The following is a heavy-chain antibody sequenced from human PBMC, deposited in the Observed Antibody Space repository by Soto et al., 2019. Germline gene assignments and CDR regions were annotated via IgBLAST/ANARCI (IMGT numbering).Heavy chain of an antibody. D-gene: IGHD3-10*01. CDR1: GFTFSSYG. J-gene: IGHJ4*02. CDR3: ARDRGSVSYGSFDY. V-gene: IGHV3-33*01. Sequence: GGSLRLSCAASGFTFSSYGMHWVRQAPCKGLEWVAGLWPNGSSKYYADSVKGRFTISRDDAKNSLYLQMNSLRAEDTAVYYFARDRGSVSYGSFDYWGQGLVVT. CDR2: LWPNGSSK.